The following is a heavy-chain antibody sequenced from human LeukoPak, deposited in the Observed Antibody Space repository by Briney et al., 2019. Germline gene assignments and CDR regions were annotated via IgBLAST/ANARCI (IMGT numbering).Heavy chain of an antibody. CDR3: AGEIRSDYYGSGKVVDY. V-gene: IGHV3-33*01. J-gene: IGHJ4*02. CDR2: IWYDGSNK. Sequence: GGSLRLSCAASGFTFSSYGMHWVRQAPGKGLEWVAVIWYDGSNKYYADSVKGRFTISRDNSKNTLYLQMNSLRAEDTAVYYCAGEIRSDYYGSGKVVDYWGQGTLVTVSS. CDR1: GFTFSSYG. D-gene: IGHD3-10*01.